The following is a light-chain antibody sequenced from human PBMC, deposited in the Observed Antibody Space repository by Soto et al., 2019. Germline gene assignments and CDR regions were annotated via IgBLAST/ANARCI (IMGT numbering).Light chain of an antibody. Sequence: EVVFTQSPGTLSLSPGESATLSWRASQSVSSSYLAWYQQKPGQAPRLLIYGASSRATGIPDRFSGSGSGTDFTLTISRLEPEDFAVYYCQQYGSSLITFGQGTRLEIK. CDR3: QQYGSSLIT. V-gene: IGKV3-20*01. CDR1: QSVSSSY. CDR2: GAS. J-gene: IGKJ5*01.